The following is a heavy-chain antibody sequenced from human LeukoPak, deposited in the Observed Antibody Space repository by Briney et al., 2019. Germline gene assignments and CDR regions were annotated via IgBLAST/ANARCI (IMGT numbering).Heavy chain of an antibody. CDR2: FYHSGIT. CDR1: GYSISSGYF. J-gene: IGHJ6*03. Sequence: SETLSLTCTVSGYSISSGYFWGWIRQPPGKGLEWIGSFYHSGITYYNPSLKSRVTISVDTSKNQFSLKLSSVTAADTAVYYCAKSEWELYYYYYMDVWGKGTTVTISS. V-gene: IGHV4-38-2*02. CDR3: AKSEWELYYYYYMDV. D-gene: IGHD1-26*01.